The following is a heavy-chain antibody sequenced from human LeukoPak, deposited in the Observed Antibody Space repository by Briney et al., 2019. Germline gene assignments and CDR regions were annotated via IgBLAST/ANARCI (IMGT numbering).Heavy chain of an antibody. Sequence: GGSLRLSCAASGFTFRSYAMGWVRQAPGKGLEWVSAISKDADATYYAGSVKGRFTISRDNSKDTLSLQMNSLRAEDTAVYYCAKNFWSDRFYYYYMDVWGKGTTVTVSS. D-gene: IGHD3-3*01. CDR1: GFTFRSYA. V-gene: IGHV3-23*01. CDR3: AKNFWSDRFYYYYMDV. CDR2: ISKDADAT. J-gene: IGHJ6*03.